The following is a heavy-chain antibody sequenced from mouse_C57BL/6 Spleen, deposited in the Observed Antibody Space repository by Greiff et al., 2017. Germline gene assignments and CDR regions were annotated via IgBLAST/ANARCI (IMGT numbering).Heavy chain of an antibody. CDR1: GYSFTGYY. V-gene: IGHV1-42*01. CDR3: ARASGDYAMDY. CDR2: INPSTGGT. Sequence: VPLKESGPELVKPGASVKISCKASGYSFTGYYMNWVKQSPEKSLEWIGEINPSTGGTTYNQKFKAKATLTVDKSSSTAYMQLKSLTSEDSAVYYCARASGDYAMDYWGQGTSVTVSS. J-gene: IGHJ4*01.